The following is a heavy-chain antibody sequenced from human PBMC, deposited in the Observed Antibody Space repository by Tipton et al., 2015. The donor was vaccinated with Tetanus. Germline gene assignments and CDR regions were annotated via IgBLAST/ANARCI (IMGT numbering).Heavy chain of an antibody. CDR3: ARDSGTSSSPGGY. CDR1: GFTVSSNY. J-gene: IGHJ4*02. Sequence: SLRLSCAASGFTVSSNYMSWVRQAPGKGLEWVSVIYSGGSTYYADSVKGRFTISRDNSKNTLYLQMNSLRAEDTAVYYCARDSGTSSSPGGYWGQGTLVTVSS. CDR2: IYSGGST. V-gene: IGHV3-53*01. D-gene: IGHD2/OR15-2a*01.